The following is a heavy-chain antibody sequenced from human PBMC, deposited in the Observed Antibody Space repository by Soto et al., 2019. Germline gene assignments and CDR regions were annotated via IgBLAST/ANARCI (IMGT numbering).Heavy chain of an antibody. V-gene: IGHV1-46*01. CDR3: AREELNYYYGMDV. D-gene: IGHD1-7*01. J-gene: IGHJ6*02. CDR1: GYTFTGYY. CDR2: INPSSGGT. Sequence: ASVKVSCKASGYTFTGYYMHWVRQAPGQGLEWMGLINPSSGGTSYAQKFQGRVTMTRDTSTSTVYMELSSLRSEDTAVYYCAREELNYYYGMDVWGQGTTVTVSS.